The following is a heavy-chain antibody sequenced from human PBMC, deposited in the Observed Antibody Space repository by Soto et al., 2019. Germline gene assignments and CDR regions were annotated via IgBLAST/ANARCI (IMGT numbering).Heavy chain of an antibody. CDR1: GGSISSGGYY. Sequence: SETLSLTCTVSGGSISSGGYYWSWIRQHPGKGLEWIGYIYYSGSTYYNPSLKSRVTISVDTSKNQFSLKLSSVTAADTAVYYCAREKVRWLSRGYSYGYYGSYYYGMDVWGQGTTVTSP. J-gene: IGHJ6*02. V-gene: IGHV4-31*03. CDR2: IYYSGST. D-gene: IGHD5-18*01. CDR3: AREKVRWLSRGYSYGYYGSYYYGMDV.